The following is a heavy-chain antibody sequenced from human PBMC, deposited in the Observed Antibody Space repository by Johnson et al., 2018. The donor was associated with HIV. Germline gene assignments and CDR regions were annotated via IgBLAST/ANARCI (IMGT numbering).Heavy chain of an antibody. Sequence: EVQLVESGGGLVQPGGSLRLSCAASGFTFSSYWMHWVRQAPGKGLEWVANIKQDGSEKHYVDSVKGRFTISRDNAKNSLYLQMNSLRAEDTAVYYCARDPELDYFDNRAFDIWGQGTMVTVSS. CDR2: IKQDGSEK. D-gene: IGHD3-22*01. CDR1: GFTFSSYW. J-gene: IGHJ3*02. CDR3: ARDPELDYFDNRAFDI. V-gene: IGHV3-7*01.